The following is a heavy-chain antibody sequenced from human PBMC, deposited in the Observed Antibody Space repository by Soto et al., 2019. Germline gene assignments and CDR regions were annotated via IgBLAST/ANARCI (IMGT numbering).Heavy chain of an antibody. D-gene: IGHD6-13*01. CDR2: INHSGST. V-gene: IGHV4-34*01. CDR1: GGSFSGYY. Sequence: PSETLSLTCAVYGGSFSGYYWSWIRQPPGKGLEWIGEINHSGSTNYNPSLKSRVTITKDTSKNQVVLTMTNMDPVDTSTYYCAHRPGYSSSWQGGDYWGQGTLVTVSS. J-gene: IGHJ4*02. CDR3: AHRPGYSSSWQGGDY.